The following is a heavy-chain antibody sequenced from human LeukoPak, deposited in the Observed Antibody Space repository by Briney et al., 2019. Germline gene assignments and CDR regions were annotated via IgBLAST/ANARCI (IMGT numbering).Heavy chain of an antibody. CDR1: VYTFTSYD. J-gene: IGHJ5*02. D-gene: IGHD6-19*01. Sequence: ASVKVSCKASVYTFTSYDINWVRQATGQGLEWMGWMNPNSGNTGYAQKFQGRVTMTRNTSISTAYMELSSLRSEDTAVYYCARGAGAGTGNWFDPWGQGTLVTVSS. CDR3: ARGAGAGTGNWFDP. CDR2: MNPNSGNT. V-gene: IGHV1-8*01.